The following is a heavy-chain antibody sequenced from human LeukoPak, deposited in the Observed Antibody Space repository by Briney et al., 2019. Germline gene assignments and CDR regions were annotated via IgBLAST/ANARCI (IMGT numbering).Heavy chain of an antibody. CDR1: GYTFTDYC. V-gene: IGHV1-2*02. CDR3: ARALHIRRPHFDS. D-gene: IGHD1-14*01. Sequence: GASVKVSCKTSGYTFTDYCMHWVRQAPGQGLEWMGWINPNTGVTNYAQRFQGRVTMTRDTSITTAYMDLTRLRSDDTAVYFCARALHIRRPHFDSWGQGILVTVSS. CDR2: INPNTGVT. J-gene: IGHJ4*02.